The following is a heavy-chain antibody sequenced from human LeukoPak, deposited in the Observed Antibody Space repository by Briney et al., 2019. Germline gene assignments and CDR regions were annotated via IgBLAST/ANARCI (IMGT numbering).Heavy chain of an antibody. CDR1: GGSMRSYY. CDR2: IYYSGGT. Sequence: SETLSLACTVSGGSMRSYYWSWIRQPPGKGPEWIGYIYYSGGTNYNPSLKSRVTISADTSKNHFSLRLSSVTAADTAVYYCARNQLLSLDAFDIWGQGTMVTVSS. CDR3: ARNQLLSLDAFDI. V-gene: IGHV4-59*08. J-gene: IGHJ3*02. D-gene: IGHD2-2*01.